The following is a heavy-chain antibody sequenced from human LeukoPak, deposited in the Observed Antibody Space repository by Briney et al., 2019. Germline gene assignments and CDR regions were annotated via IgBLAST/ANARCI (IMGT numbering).Heavy chain of an antibody. CDR3: ARGGIAAAGTGDWFDP. Sequence: SVKVSCKASGGTFSSYAISWVRQAPGQGLEWMGGIIPIFGTANYAQKFQGRVTITADESTSIAYMELSSLRSEDTAVYYCARGGIAAAGTGDWFDPWGQGTLVTVSS. CDR1: GGTFSSYA. D-gene: IGHD6-13*01. CDR2: IIPIFGTA. J-gene: IGHJ5*02. V-gene: IGHV1-69*13.